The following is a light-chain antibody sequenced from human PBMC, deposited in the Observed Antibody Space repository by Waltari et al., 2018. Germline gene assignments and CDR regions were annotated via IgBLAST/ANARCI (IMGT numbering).Light chain of an antibody. CDR3: SAYISRSISYVI. CDR1: SSDISDYNF. CDR2: YVT. V-gene: IGLV2-14*03. Sequence: QPALTQPASMSGSPGQSVTISCTGTSSDISDYNFVSWYQQHPGKGPKLIIYYVTNRASGVSNRFSGSKSGNSASLTISGLQAEDEADYYCSAYISRSISYVIVGGGTKLTVL. J-gene: IGLJ2*01.